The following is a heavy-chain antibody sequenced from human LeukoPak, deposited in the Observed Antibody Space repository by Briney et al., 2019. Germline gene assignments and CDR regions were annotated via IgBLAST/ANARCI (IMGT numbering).Heavy chain of an antibody. CDR1: GGSFSGYF. V-gene: IGHV4-34*01. D-gene: IGHD1-1*01. Sequence: SETLSLTCVVYGGSFSGYFWSWIRQPPGKGLEWIGEINHSGSTKYNPSLKSRVTISVDMSKNQFSLKLSSVTAADTAVYYCARSTSLHLWNRVDYWGQGTLVPVSS. CDR3: ARSTSLHLWNRVDY. J-gene: IGHJ4*02. CDR2: INHSGST.